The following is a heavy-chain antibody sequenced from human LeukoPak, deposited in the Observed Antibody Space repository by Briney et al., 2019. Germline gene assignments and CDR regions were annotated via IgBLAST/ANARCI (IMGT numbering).Heavy chain of an antibody. CDR3: AREKHMVATGYYFDY. V-gene: IGHV1-69*13. CDR1: GGTFSSYA. J-gene: IGHJ4*02. CDR2: IIPTFGTA. D-gene: IGHD5-12*01. Sequence: SVKVSCTASGGTFSSYAISWVRQAPGQGLEWMGGIIPTFGTANYAQKFQGRVTITADESTSTAYMELSSLRSEDTAVYYCAREKHMVATGYYFDYWGQGTLVTVSS.